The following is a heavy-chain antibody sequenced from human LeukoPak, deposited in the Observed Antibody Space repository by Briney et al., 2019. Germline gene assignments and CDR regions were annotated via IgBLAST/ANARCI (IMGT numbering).Heavy chain of an antibody. V-gene: IGHV1-69*05. Sequence: GSSVKVSYKASGGTFSSYAISWVRQAPGQGLEWMGGIIPIFGTANYAQKFQGRVTITTDESTSTAYMELSSLRSEDTAVYYCARAQVDCSGGSCYSDWFDPWGQGTLVTVSS. CDR2: IIPIFGTA. CDR1: GGTFSSYA. D-gene: IGHD2-15*01. J-gene: IGHJ5*02. CDR3: ARAQVDCSGGSCYSDWFDP.